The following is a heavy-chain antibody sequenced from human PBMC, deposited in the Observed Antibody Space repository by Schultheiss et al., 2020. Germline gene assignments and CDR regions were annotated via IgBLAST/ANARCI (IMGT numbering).Heavy chain of an antibody. J-gene: IGHJ4*02. CDR3: ASHNYYFDPSGPADY. V-gene: IGHV4-30-4*08. CDR1: GGSIINGAYY. CDR2: IYYSGST. D-gene: IGHD3-22*01. Sequence: SETLSLTCTVSGGSIINGAYYWSWIRQPPGKGLEWIGYIYYSGSTYYNPSLKSRVTMSVDTSKNQFSLQLSSVTAADTAVYYCASHNYYFDPSGPADYWGQGTLVTVSS.